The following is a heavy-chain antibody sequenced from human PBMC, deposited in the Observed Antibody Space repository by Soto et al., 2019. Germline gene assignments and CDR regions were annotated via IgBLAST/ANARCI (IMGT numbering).Heavy chain of an antibody. Sequence: SETLSLTCAVYGGSFSGYYWSWIRQPPGKGLEWIGEINHSGSTNYNPSLKSRVTISVDTSKNQFSLKLSSVTAADTAVYYCATIAAAGTGNDYWGQGTLVTVSS. CDR2: INHSGST. CDR1: GGSFSGYY. CDR3: ATIAAAGTGNDY. J-gene: IGHJ4*02. V-gene: IGHV4-34*01. D-gene: IGHD6-13*01.